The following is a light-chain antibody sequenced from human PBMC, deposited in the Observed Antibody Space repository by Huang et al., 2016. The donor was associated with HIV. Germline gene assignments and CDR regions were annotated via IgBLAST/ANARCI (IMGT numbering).Light chain of an antibody. CDR1: QSLSDN. Sequence: EIVMTQSPATLSVSPGERATLSCRASQSLSDNLAWYQQKPGQAPRLLIYGASTRATGIPAGFSASESGTDFALTISGLQSEDIAIYYGQQYNNWPPWTFGQGTKVEIK. CDR3: QQYNNWPPWT. J-gene: IGKJ1*01. CDR2: GAS. V-gene: IGKV3-15*01.